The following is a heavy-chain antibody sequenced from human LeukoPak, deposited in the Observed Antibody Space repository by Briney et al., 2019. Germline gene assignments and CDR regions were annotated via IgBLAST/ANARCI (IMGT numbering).Heavy chain of an antibody. J-gene: IGHJ5*02. Sequence: SETLSLTCTVSGGSISSGSYYWSWIRQPAGKGLEWIGRIYSSGSTNYNPSLKSRVTISVDTSKNQFSLKLSSVTAADTAVYYCAKRVRLAVGPNWFDPWGQGTLVTVSS. V-gene: IGHV4-61*02. D-gene: IGHD6-19*01. CDR1: GGSISSGSYY. CDR2: IYSSGST. CDR3: AKRVRLAVGPNWFDP.